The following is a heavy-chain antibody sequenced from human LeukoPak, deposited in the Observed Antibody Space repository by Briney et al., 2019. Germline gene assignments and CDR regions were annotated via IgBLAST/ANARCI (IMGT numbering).Heavy chain of an antibody. D-gene: IGHD6-6*01. V-gene: IGHV1-69*05. J-gene: IGHJ5*02. CDR2: IIPIFGTA. Sequence: SVKVSCKASGGTFSSYAISWVRQAPGQGLEWMGGIIPIFGTANYAQKFQDRVTITTDESTSTAYMELSSLRSEDTAVYYCASVEYSSSKYRFDPWGQGTLVTVSS. CDR3: ASVEYSSSKYRFDP. CDR1: GGTFSSYA.